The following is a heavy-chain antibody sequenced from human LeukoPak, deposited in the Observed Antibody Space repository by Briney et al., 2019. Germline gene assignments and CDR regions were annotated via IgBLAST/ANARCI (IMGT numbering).Heavy chain of an antibody. V-gene: IGHV1-2*02. J-gene: IGHJ4*02. CDR1: GYTFTGYY. CDR2: INPNSGGT. D-gene: IGHD6-6*01. Sequence: ASVKVSCKASGYTFTGYYMHWVRQAPGQGLEWMGWINPNSGGTNYAQKFQGRVTMTRDTSISTAYMELSRLRSDDTAVYYCARDKQLVPLYYFDYWGQGTLVTVSS. CDR3: ARDKQLVPLYYFDY.